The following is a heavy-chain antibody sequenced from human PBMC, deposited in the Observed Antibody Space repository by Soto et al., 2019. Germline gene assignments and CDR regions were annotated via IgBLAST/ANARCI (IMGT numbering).Heavy chain of an antibody. J-gene: IGHJ5*02. CDR2: IFSNDEK. Sequence: SGPTLVNPTETLTLTCTVSGFSLSNARMGVSWIRQPPGKALEWLAHIFSNDEKSYSTSLKSRLTISKDTSKSQVVLTMTNMYPVDTATYYCARIDEYYDFWSGFNWFDPWGQGTLVTVSS. D-gene: IGHD3-3*01. CDR1: GFSLSNARMG. V-gene: IGHV2-26*01. CDR3: ARIDEYYDFWSGFNWFDP.